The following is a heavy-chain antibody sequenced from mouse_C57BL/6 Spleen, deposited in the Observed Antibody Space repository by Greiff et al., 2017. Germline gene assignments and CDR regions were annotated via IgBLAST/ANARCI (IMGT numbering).Heavy chain of an antibody. CDR3: ARDDGYSGYFDY. CDR2: IYPRDGST. V-gene: IGHV1-78*01. J-gene: IGHJ2*01. Sequence: VKLVESDAELVKPGASVKISCKVSGYTFTDHTIHWMKQRPEQGLEWIGYIYPRDGSTKYNEKFKGKATLTADKSSSTAYMQLNSLTSEDSAVYFCARDDGYSGYFDYWGQGTTLTVSS. D-gene: IGHD2-3*01. CDR1: GYTFTDHT.